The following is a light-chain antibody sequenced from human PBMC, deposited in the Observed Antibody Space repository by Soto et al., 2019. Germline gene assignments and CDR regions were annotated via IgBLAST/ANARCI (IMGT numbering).Light chain of an antibody. CDR3: SSYAGSNNDV. CDR2: EVN. Sequence: QSVLTQPPSASGSPGQSVAISCTGTSSDVGGYNYVSWYQLHPGKAPKLMIYEVNMRPSGVPDRFSGSKSGNTASLTFSGLRAEDEADYYCSSYAGSNNDVFGTGTKVTVL. V-gene: IGLV2-8*01. CDR1: SSDVGGYNY. J-gene: IGLJ1*01.